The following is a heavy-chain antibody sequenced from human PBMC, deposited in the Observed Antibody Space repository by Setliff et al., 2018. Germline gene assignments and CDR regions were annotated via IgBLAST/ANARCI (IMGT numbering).Heavy chain of an antibody. J-gene: IGHJ4*02. CDR1: GFTFSDHY. D-gene: IGHD5-12*01. Sequence: PGGSLRLSCAASGFTFSDHYMSWIRQTPGKGLEWVSYISGSGSPIFYADSVKGRFTISRDNAKNYLYLQMNSLGAEDTALYYCAKISVNGPEEGDYSGYDDDACDYWSQGTLVTVSS. CDR3: AKISVNGPEEGDYSGYDDDACDY. CDR2: ISGSGSPI. V-gene: IGHV3-11*01.